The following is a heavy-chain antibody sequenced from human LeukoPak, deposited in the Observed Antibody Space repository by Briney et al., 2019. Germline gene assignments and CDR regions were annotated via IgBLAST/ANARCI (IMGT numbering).Heavy chain of an antibody. CDR2: INTDGSVT. CDR1: GFNFITDY. V-gene: IGHV3-74*01. CDR3: TREQSHQLQDAFDF. D-gene: IGHD2-2*01. J-gene: IGHJ3*01. Sequence: QPGGSLRLSCAASGFNFITDYMGWVRQAPGKGLVWVSRINTDGSVTYYADSVKGRFTISRDNAKKTLYLQMNSLRAEDTAVYYCTREQSHQLQDAFDFWGQGTMVTVSS.